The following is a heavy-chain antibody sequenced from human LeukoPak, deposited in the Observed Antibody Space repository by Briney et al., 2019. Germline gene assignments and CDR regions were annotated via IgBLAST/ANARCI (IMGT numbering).Heavy chain of an antibody. CDR1: GGSISSYY. J-gene: IGHJ4*02. CDR2: IYYSGST. V-gene: IGHV4-59*01. CDR3: ARGTAVAGVDY. D-gene: IGHD6-19*01. Sequence: PSETLSLTCTVSGGSISSYYWSWIRQPPGKGLEWIGYIYYSGSTNYNPSLKSRATISVDTSKNQFSLKLSPVTAADTAVYYCARGTAVAGVDYWGQGTLVTVSS.